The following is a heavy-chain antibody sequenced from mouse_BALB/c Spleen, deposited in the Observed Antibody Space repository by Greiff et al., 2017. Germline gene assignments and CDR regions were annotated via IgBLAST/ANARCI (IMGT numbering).Heavy chain of an antibody. Sequence: VQLQQSGPGLVAPSQTLSITCTVSGFSLSRYSVHWVRQPPGKGLEWLGMIWGGGSTDYNSALKSRMSISKENAKSQVFFNMNSLQTDDTAMYYCVTHSTGTDAMDYWGQGTSVTVSS. D-gene: IGHD4-1*02. J-gene: IGHJ4*01. CDR2: IWGGGST. V-gene: IGHV2-6-4*01. CDR1: GFSLSRYS. CDR3: VTHSTGTDAMDY.